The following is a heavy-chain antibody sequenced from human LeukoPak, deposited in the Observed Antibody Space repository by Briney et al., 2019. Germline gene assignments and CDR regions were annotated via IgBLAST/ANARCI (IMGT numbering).Heavy chain of an antibody. D-gene: IGHD2-15*01. CDR2: IFHSGST. J-gene: IGHJ6*02. V-gene: IGHV4-59*08. CDR1: GGSISNYY. Sequence: SETLSLTCTVSGGSISNYYWSWIRQPPGRGLEWIGNIFHSGSTKYNPSLKSRVTISLDTSKTQFSLKLTSVTAADTAAYYCARVGGGNYYYYGMDVWGQGTTVTVSS. CDR3: ARVGGGNYYYYGMDV.